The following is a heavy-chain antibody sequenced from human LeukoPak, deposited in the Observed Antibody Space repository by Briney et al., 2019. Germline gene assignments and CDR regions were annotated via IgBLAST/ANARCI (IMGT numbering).Heavy chain of an antibody. D-gene: IGHD1-1*01. J-gene: IGHJ4*02. CDR3: AKGKAEAYPYNFDN. Sequence: GASVKVSCKASGYTFTGYYIHWVRQAPGQGLEWMGWINPNSGGTNYAQKFQGRVTMTRDTSISTAYMELSRLRSDDTALYYCAKGKAEAYPYNFDNWGQGILVTVSS. CDR2: INPNSGGT. V-gene: IGHV1-2*02. CDR1: GYTFTGYY.